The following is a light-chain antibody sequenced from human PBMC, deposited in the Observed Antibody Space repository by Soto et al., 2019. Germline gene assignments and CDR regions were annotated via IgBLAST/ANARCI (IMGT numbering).Light chain of an antibody. CDR3: QQRSNWPPLT. CDR1: QSVSSY. Sequence: EIVLTQSPATLSLSPGERATLSCRASQSVSSYVGWYQQKPGQAPRLLIYDASNRATGIPARFSGSGSGTDFTLTISSLEPEDFAVYYCQQRSNWPPLTFGGGTKVEIK. J-gene: IGKJ4*01. CDR2: DAS. V-gene: IGKV3-11*01.